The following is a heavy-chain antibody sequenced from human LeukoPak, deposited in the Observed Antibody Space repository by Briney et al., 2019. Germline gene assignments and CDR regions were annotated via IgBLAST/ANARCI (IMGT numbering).Heavy chain of an antibody. CDR3: ARHGFGYSFGSNCPVDY. J-gene: IGHJ4*02. D-gene: IGHD5-18*01. CDR1: GYSFTSYW. CDR2: IYPGDSGT. V-gene: IGHV5-51*01. Sequence: GESLKISCEGSGYSFTSYWIGWVRQMPGKGLEWMGIIYPGDSGTRYSPSFQGQVTISADKSINTAYLQWSSLKASDTAMYYCARHGFGYSFGSNCPVDYWGQGTLVTVSS.